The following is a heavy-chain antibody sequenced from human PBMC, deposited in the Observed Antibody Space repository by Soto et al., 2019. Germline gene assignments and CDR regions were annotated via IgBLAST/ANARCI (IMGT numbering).Heavy chain of an antibody. D-gene: IGHD6-6*01. J-gene: IGHJ5*02. V-gene: IGHV3-11*06. Sequence: QVQLVESGGGLVKPGGSLRLSCAASGFTFSDYYMSWIRQAPGKGLEWVSYISSSSSYTNYADSVKGRFTISRDNAKNSLYLQMNSLRAEDTAVYYCARAYSSSSRVGWFDPWGQGTLGTVSS. CDR1: GFTFSDYY. CDR2: ISSSSSYT. CDR3: ARAYSSSSRVGWFDP.